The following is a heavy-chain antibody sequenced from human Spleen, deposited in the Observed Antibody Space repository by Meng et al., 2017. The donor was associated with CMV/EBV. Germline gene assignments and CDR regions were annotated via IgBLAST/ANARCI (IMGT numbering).Heavy chain of an antibody. CDR1: GYTFTSNY. V-gene: IGHV1-46*01. D-gene: IGHD3-10*01. Sequence: ASAQVPCKPSGYTFTSNYMHWVRQAPGQGLEWMGIINPSGGSTSYAQKFQGRVTMTRDTSTSTVYMELSRLRSEDTAVYYCARDRLTMVRGVIPFDYYCYYGMDVWGQGTTVTVSS. CDR3: ARDRLTMVRGVIPFDYYCYYGMDV. J-gene: IGHJ6*02. CDR2: INPSGGST.